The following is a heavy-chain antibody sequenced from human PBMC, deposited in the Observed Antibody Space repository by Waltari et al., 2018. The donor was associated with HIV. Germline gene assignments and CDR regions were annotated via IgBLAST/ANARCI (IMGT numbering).Heavy chain of an antibody. J-gene: IGHJ4*02. D-gene: IGHD2-15*01. CDR2: ILSGGST. CDR1: GFTVSSNY. V-gene: IGHV3-53*01. Sequence: EVQLVESGGGLIQPGGSLRLSCAASGFTVSSNYMSWVRQAPGKGLGWVLVILSGGSTYYPDSVKGRFPISGDKCKNTLFLQMNSLRAGDTAVYYSASARSTRYYFACWGQGTLGTVSS. CDR3: ASARSTRYYFAC.